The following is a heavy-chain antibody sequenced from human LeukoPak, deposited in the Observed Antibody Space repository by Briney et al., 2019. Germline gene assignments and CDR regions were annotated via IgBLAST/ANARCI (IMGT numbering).Heavy chain of an antibody. CDR3: ARTRMGFGAADYRFYYYYYMDV. V-gene: IGHV1-8*01. J-gene: IGHJ6*03. CDR2: MTPNSGST. Sequence: ASVKVSCKASGYTFSSYDINWVRQATGQGLEWMGWMTPNSGSTAYAQKFQGRVTMTRDTSISTAYMELSSLRSEDTAVYYCARTRMGFGAADYRFYYYYYMDVWGKGTTVTVSS. D-gene: IGHD3-10*01. CDR1: GYTFSSYD.